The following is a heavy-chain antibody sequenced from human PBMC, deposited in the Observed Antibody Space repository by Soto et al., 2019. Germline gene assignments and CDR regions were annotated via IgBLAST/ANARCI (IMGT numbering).Heavy chain of an antibody. V-gene: IGHV1-69*01. Sequence: QVQLVQSGAEVKKPGSSVKVSCKASGGSFSNFVISWVRQAPGQGLEWMGGIIPNFGTTNYAQKFQGKVTITADETMRTAYLELSGLTSEDTSVYYCARDLGGEATIRYWGQGTLVTVSS. J-gene: IGHJ4*02. CDR1: GGSFSNFV. CDR2: IIPNFGTT. CDR3: ARDLGGEATIRY. D-gene: IGHD5-12*01.